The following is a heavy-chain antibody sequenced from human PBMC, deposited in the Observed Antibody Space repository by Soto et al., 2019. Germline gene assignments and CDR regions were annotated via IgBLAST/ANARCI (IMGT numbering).Heavy chain of an antibody. CDR3: ARGGAIAALVSDY. CDR1: GFTFSSYS. Sequence: GGSLRLSCAASGFTFSSYSMNWVRQAPGKGLEWVSSISSSSSYIYYADSVKGRFTISRDNAKNSLYLQMNSLRAEDTAVYYCARGGAIAALVSDYWGQGTLVTVSS. J-gene: IGHJ4*02. D-gene: IGHD6-6*01. CDR2: ISSSSSYI. V-gene: IGHV3-21*01.